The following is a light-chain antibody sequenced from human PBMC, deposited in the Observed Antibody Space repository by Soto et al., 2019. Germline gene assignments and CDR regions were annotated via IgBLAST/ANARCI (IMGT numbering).Light chain of an antibody. Sequence: DIQMTQSPSTLSASVGDRVTITCPASQTISSWLAWYQQKPGKAPKLLIYDASNLETGVPSRFSGSGSGTDFTFTISSLQPEDIATYYCQQYDNLLITFGQGTRLEIK. CDR3: QQYDNLLIT. V-gene: IGKV1-33*01. J-gene: IGKJ5*01. CDR1: QTISSW. CDR2: DAS.